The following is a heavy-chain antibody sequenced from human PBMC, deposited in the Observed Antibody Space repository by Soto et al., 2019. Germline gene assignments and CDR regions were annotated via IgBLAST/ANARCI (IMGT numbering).Heavy chain of an antibody. D-gene: IGHD3-10*01. CDR3: TRDIGGKGAY. CDR1: GFTFSSYW. V-gene: IGHV3-74*01. Sequence: EVQLVESGGGLVQPGGSLRLTCATSGFTFSSYWMHWVRQVPGKGLLWVSRIDEYGNTINYADSVRGRFTISRDNARNTLYLEMNSLRAEDTVLYYCTRDIGGKGAYWGPGTLVTVSS. CDR2: IDEYGNTI. J-gene: IGHJ4*02.